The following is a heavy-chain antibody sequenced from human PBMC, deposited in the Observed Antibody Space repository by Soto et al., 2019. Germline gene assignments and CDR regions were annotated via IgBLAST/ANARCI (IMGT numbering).Heavy chain of an antibody. CDR3: AKKVGDYYDSSGYYFDPYYYYGMDV. CDR2: INSDGSST. V-gene: IGHV3-74*01. D-gene: IGHD3-22*01. Sequence: PGGSLRLSCAASGFTFSSYWMHWVRQAPGKGLVWVSRINSDGSSTSYADSVKGRFTISRDNSKNTLYLQMNSLRAEDTAVYYCAKKVGDYYDSSGYYFDPYYYYGMDVWGQGTTVTVSS. J-gene: IGHJ6*02. CDR1: GFTFSSYW.